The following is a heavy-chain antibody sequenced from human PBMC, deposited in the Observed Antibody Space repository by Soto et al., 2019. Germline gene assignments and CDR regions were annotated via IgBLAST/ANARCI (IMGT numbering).Heavy chain of an antibody. J-gene: IGHJ6*03. V-gene: IGHV3-30*03. Sequence: GGSLRLSCAASGFTFSSYGMHWVRQAPGKGLEWVAVISYDGSNKYYADSVKGRFTISRDNSKNTLYLQMNSLRAEDTAVYYCARPPYDFWSGYYTHYYYYYMDVWGKGTTVTVSS. CDR2: ISYDGSNK. D-gene: IGHD3-3*01. CDR3: ARPPYDFWSGYYTHYYYYYMDV. CDR1: GFTFSSYG.